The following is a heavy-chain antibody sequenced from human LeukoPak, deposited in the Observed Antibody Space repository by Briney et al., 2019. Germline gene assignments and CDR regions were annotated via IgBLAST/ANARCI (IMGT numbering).Heavy chain of an antibody. CDR3: ARETTVTTLGGVGRENYYYYYYYMDV. D-gene: IGHD4-17*01. CDR1: GFTFSNYW. J-gene: IGHJ6*03. Sequence: GGSLRLSCAASGFTFSNYWMHWVRQAPGKGLVWVSRINSDGSSTSYADSVKGRFTISRDNAKNTLYLQMNSLRAEDTAVYYCARETTVTTLGGVGRENYYYYYYYMDVWGKGTTVTVSS. V-gene: IGHV3-74*01. CDR2: INSDGSST.